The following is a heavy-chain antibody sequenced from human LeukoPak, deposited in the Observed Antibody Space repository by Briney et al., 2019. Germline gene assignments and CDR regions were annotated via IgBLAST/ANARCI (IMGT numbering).Heavy chain of an antibody. CDR1: GGTFSSYA. Sequence: GASVKVSCKASGGTFSSYAISWVRQAPGQGLEWMGRIIPILGIANYAQKFQGRVTITADKSTSTAYMELSSLRSEDTAVYYCASVGESGSLPGRDAFDIWGQGTMVTVSS. D-gene: IGHD1-26*01. V-gene: IGHV1-69*04. CDR2: IIPILGIA. J-gene: IGHJ3*02. CDR3: ASVGESGSLPGRDAFDI.